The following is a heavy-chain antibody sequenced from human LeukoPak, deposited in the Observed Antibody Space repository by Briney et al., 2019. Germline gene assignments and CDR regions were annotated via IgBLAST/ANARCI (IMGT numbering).Heavy chain of an antibody. CDR3: ARGYYYDSGGYPIDY. CDR1: GFTFSRSA. Sequence: GGSLTLSCAGSGFTFSRSAMNWVRQAPGKGLEWVSAISGSGDATYYADSVKGRFTISRDNSKNTLYVQMNSLRAEDTALYYCARGYYYDSGGYPIDYWGQGALVTVSS. CDR2: ISGSGDAT. J-gene: IGHJ4*02. V-gene: IGHV3-23*01. D-gene: IGHD3-22*01.